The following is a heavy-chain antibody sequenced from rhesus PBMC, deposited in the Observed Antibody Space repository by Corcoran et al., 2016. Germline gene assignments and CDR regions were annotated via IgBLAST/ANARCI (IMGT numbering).Heavy chain of an antibody. CDR1: GFICSDYY. Sequence: EVQLVESGGGLAKPGGSVRLSCAASGFICSDYYIHWVCQASGRGLEWVSRICNDGGSTWYADSVQGRFTISRENAKNTLYLQMDSLRAEDTAVYYCTRGGNEAGDYWGQGVLVTVSS. CDR3: TRGGNEAGDY. D-gene: IGHD3-9*01. J-gene: IGHJ4*01. CDR2: ICNDGGST. V-gene: IGHV3-59*01.